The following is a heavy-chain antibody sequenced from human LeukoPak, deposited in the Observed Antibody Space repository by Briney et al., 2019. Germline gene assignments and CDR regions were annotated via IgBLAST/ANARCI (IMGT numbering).Heavy chain of an antibody. J-gene: IGHJ4*02. CDR3: ARWASIIYDSNWYAPLDY. CDR1: GGTFSSNE. D-gene: IGHD6-13*01. CDR2: IIPNLDTA. V-gene: IGHV1-69*04. Sequence: GASVKVSCKASGGTFSSNEISWVRQAPGQGLEWMGRIIPNLDTANYAQSFQGRVTITADKSTSTAYMELSSLRSEDTAVYFCARWASIIYDSNWYAPLDYWGQGTLVTVSS.